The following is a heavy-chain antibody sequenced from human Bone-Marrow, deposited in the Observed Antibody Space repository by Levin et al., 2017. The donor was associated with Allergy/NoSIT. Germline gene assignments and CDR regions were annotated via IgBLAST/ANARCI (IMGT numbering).Heavy chain of an antibody. V-gene: IGHV1-46*01. Sequence: ASVKVSCKASGYTFTNYFMHWVRQAPGRGLEWMGIINPSGGSTTYAQKFQGRVTMTRVTSTRTVYMELSSLRSEDTAVYYCARDEYCSGGSCYTYDNDYYGMDVWGQGTTDTVSS. CDR2: INPSGGST. J-gene: IGHJ6*02. CDR3: ARDEYCSGGSCYTYDNDYYGMDV. D-gene: IGHD2-15*01. CDR1: GYTFTNYF.